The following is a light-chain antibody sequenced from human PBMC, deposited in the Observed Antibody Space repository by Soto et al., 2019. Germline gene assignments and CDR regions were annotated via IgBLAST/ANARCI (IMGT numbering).Light chain of an antibody. CDR2: DAS. J-gene: IGKJ1*01. CDR1: QSISSL. V-gene: IGKV1-5*01. CDR3: QQYNSYPWT. Sequence: DIQMTQSPSTLSASVGDRFTITCRASQSISSLLAWYQQKPGKAPNLLIYDASSLESGVPSRFSGSGSGTEFTLTITSLQPDDFATYYCQQYNSYPWTFGQGTKVDIK.